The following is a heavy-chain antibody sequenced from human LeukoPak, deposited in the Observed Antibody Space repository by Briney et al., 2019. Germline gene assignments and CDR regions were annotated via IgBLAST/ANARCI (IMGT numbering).Heavy chain of an antibody. J-gene: IGHJ4*02. Sequence: GGSLRLSCAASGFTFSSYAMSWVPQARGKALECLSAISGSGASTYYATSVKGRFTISRDTSKNTLYLQMNSLRAEDTAVYYCANALAESSFDYWGQGTLVTVSS. D-gene: IGHD1-14*01. CDR1: GFTFSSYA. CDR2: ISGSGAST. CDR3: ANALAESSFDY. V-gene: IGHV3-23*01.